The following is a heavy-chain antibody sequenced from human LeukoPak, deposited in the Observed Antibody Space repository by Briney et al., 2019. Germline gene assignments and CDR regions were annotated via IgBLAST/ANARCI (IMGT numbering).Heavy chain of an antibody. V-gene: IGHV4-4*07. CDR1: GGSISSYY. J-gene: IGHJ4*02. CDR3: ARVGTLGYCSGGSCYSDY. Sequence: MSSETLSLTCTVSGGSISSYYWSWIRQPAGKGLEWIGRIYTSGSTNYNPSLKSRVTMSVDTSKNQFSLKLSSVTAADTAVYYCARVGTLGYCSGGSCYSDYWGQGTLVTVSS. CDR2: IYTSGST. D-gene: IGHD2-15*01.